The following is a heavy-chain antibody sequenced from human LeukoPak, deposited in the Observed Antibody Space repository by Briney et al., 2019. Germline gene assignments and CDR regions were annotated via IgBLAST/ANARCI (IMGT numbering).Heavy chain of an antibody. Sequence: GGSLRLSCVASGFTFSSYAMSWVRPAPGKGREWVSAIRGSGGSTYYADSVKGRFTISRDNSKNTLYLQMNSLRAEDTAVYYCAKDSYYYGSGSYLRIDYWGQGTLVTVSS. J-gene: IGHJ4*02. D-gene: IGHD3-10*01. V-gene: IGHV3-23*01. CDR1: GFTFSSYA. CDR2: IRGSGGST. CDR3: AKDSYYYGSGSYLRIDY.